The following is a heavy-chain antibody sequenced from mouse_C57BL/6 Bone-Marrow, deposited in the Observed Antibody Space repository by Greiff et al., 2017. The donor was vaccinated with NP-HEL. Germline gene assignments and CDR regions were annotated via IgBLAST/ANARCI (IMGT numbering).Heavy chain of an antibody. CDR1: GYTFTSYW. Sequence: QVQLQQPGAELVKPGASVKLSCKASGYTFTSYWMHWVKQRPGRGLEWIGRIDPNSGGTKYNEKFKSKATLTVDKPSSTAYRQLSSLTSEDSAVYYCARLPLYYDYDGDYFDYWGQGTTLTVSS. CDR2: IDPNSGGT. CDR3: ARLPLYYDYDGDYFDY. V-gene: IGHV1-72*01. J-gene: IGHJ2*01. D-gene: IGHD2-4*01.